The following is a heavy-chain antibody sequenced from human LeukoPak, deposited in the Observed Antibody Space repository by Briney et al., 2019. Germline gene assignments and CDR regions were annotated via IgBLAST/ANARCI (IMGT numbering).Heavy chain of an antibody. CDR3: ARDYYGSRSSSFDP. D-gene: IGHD3-10*01. CDR1: GYTFTSYA. CDR2: MNPNSGNT. V-gene: IGHV1-8*02. Sequence: ASVKVSCKASGYTFTSYAMNWVRQAPGQGLEWMGWMNPNSGNTGYAQKFQGRVTMTRDTSVNTAYMELSSLRSEDTAVYYCARDYYGSRSSSFDPWGQGTLVTVSS. J-gene: IGHJ5*02.